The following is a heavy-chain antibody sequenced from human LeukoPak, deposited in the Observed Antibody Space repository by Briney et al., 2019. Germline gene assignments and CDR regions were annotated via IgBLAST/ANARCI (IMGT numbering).Heavy chain of an antibody. Sequence: GGSLRLSCAASGFTFSSHWMSWVRQAPGKGLEWVARIKPNGGEKHYMHYVRGRFTISRDTTKNTVYLQMDSLRAEDTAVYYCARAGRYCYGGSSDYWGQGTLVTVSS. D-gene: IGHD4-23*01. CDR3: ARAGRYCYGGSSDY. CDR1: GFTFSSHW. V-gene: IGHV3-7*01. J-gene: IGHJ4*02. CDR2: IKPNGGEK.